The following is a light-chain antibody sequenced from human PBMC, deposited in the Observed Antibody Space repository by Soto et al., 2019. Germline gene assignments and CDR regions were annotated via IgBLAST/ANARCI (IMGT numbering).Light chain of an antibody. V-gene: IGKV1-5*03. CDR2: EAS. CDR1: QSINNW. J-gene: IGKJ2*01. CDR3: QQYDSDSST. Sequence: DIQMTQSPSTLSASVGDRVTITCRASQSINNWLAWYQQKPGKAPKLLIYEASSLLSGVPSRFSGSGSGTEFTVTFSSLKPDDFADYYCQQYDSDSSTFGQETKLDI.